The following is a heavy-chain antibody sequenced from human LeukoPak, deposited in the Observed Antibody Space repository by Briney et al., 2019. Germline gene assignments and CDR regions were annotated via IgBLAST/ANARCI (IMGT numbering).Heavy chain of an antibody. CDR1: GFTVSGDY. CDR3: AREEVRKFDC. CDR2: IYSDVET. Sequence: GGSLRLSCVASGFTVSGDYMNWYRQAPGKGLEWVSVIYSDVETHYADSVRGRFTISRDNSRNTLYLQMNNLRADDTAVYYCAREEVRKFDCWGQGTLVTVSP. V-gene: IGHV3-66*01. J-gene: IGHJ4*02. D-gene: IGHD2-21*01.